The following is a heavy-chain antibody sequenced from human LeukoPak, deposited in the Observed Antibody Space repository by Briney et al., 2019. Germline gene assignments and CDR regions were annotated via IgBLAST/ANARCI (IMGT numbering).Heavy chain of an antibody. CDR3: ASGQGSRGWGIFDY. CDR1: GFTFSSYG. Sequence: GRSLRLSCAASGFTFSSYGMHWVRQAPGKGLEWVAVISYDGSNKYYADSVKGRFTISRDNSKNTLYLQMNSLRAEDTAVYYCASGQGSRGWGIFDYWGQGTLVTVSS. CDR2: ISYDGSNK. D-gene: IGHD6-19*01. J-gene: IGHJ4*02. V-gene: IGHV3-30*03.